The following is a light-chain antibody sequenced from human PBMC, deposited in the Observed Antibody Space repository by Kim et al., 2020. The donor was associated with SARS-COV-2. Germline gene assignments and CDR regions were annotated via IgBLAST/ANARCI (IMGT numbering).Light chain of an antibody. CDR3: QHYIRFPYT. Sequence: SASLGDRVTITCRASQIVETYLAWYQQKPGKAPTLLVYQASSLQVGVPSRFSGSGSGAEFTLTINSLQPDDFATYYCQHYIRFPYTFGQGTKLEI. CDR2: QAS. CDR1: QIVETY. V-gene: IGKV1-5*03. J-gene: IGKJ2*01.